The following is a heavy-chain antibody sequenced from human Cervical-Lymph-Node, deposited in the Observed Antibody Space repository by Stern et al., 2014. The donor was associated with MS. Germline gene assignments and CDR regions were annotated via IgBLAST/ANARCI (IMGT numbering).Heavy chain of an antibody. Sequence: QVQLVQSGAEVKKPGASVRVSCKASGYTFTEYAISWVRQAPGQGLEWMGWIGTNIGNTNYAQRFQGRLTLATDTSTNTVYMKLSSLRSDDTAMYYCRAGADAFDVWGQGTMVTVSS. CDR1: GYTFTEYA. CDR3: RAGADAFDV. V-gene: IGHV1-18*01. D-gene: IGHD7-27*01. J-gene: IGHJ3*01. CDR2: IGTNIGNT.